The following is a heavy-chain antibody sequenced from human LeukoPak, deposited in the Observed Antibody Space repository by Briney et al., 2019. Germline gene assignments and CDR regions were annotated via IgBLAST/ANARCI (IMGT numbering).Heavy chain of an antibody. Sequence: GGSLRLSCAASGFTFSSYEMNWVRQAPGKGLEWVSYISSSGSTIYYADPVKGRFTISRDNAKNSLYLQMNSLRAEDTAVYYCASGPDSSSWYFYYYYMDVWGKGTTVTVSS. V-gene: IGHV3-48*03. D-gene: IGHD6-13*01. CDR3: ASGPDSSSWYFYYYYMDV. J-gene: IGHJ6*03. CDR1: GFTFSSYE. CDR2: ISSSGSTI.